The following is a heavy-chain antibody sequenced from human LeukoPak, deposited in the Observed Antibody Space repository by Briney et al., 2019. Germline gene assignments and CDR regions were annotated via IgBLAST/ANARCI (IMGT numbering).Heavy chain of an antibody. D-gene: IGHD5-18*01. CDR1: GFTFSSYA. V-gene: IGHV3-23*01. Sequence: GGSLRLSCAASGFTFSSYAMTRVRQAPGKGLEWVSAISGSGGSTNYADSVKGRFTISRDNSKDTLYLQVNSLRGDDTAVYYCAKGGRGTASDYWGQGTMVTVS. CDR2: ISGSGGST. CDR3: AKGGRGTASDY. J-gene: IGHJ4*02.